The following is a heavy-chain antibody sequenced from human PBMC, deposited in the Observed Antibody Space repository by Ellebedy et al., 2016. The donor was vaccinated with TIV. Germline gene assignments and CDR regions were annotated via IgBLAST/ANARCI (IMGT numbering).Heavy chain of an antibody. D-gene: IGHD6-13*01. CDR3: AKGGYTSTWSHFNY. V-gene: IGHV3-30-3*01. CDR2: FSYDGSTK. Sequence: GESLKISCAASGLTFSSHAMSWVRQAPGTGLEWVAVFSYDGSTKFYADSVKGRFTISRDNSKNTLYLQMNSLRAEDTAVYYCAKGGYTSTWSHFNYWGQGNLVTVSS. CDR1: GLTFSSHA. J-gene: IGHJ4*02.